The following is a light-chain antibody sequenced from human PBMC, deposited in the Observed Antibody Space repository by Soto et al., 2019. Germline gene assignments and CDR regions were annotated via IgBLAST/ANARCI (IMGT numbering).Light chain of an antibody. J-gene: IGKJ3*01. CDR3: QQYSSLPLT. V-gene: IGKV3-20*01. CDR1: QSVSKRY. Sequence: EIVLTQSPGTLSLSPGERATLSCRASQSVSKRYLGWFQQKPGQAPRLLIYDASTGATGIPDRFSGSGSGTDFTRTISRLEPEDFAVYYWQQYSSLPLTVGPGTRVDIK. CDR2: DAS.